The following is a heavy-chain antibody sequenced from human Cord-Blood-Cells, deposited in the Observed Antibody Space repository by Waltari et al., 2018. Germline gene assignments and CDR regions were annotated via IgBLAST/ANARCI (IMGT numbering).Heavy chain of an antibody. CDR3: ASEAWGRYFDY. CDR2: ISSSGSTK. V-gene: IGHV3-48*03. Sequence: EVQLVESGGGLVQPGGSLRLSCAASGFTFSSYEMNWVRQAPGKGLEWVSYISSSGSTKYYADSVKCRFTISRDNAKNSLYLQMNSLRAEDTAVYYCASEAWGRYFDYWGQGTLVTVSS. J-gene: IGHJ4*02. D-gene: IGHD7-27*01. CDR1: GFTFSSYE.